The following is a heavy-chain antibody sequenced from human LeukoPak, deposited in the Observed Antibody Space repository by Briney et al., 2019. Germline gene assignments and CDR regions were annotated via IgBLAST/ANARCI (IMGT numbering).Heavy chain of an antibody. D-gene: IGHD2-15*01. CDR1: GGSFSNYY. J-gene: IGHJ4*02. V-gene: IGHV4-34*01. Sequence: SETLSLTCAVYGGSFSNYYWSWIRQPPGKGLEWIGEINHGGTTKYNPSLKSRVTISVDTSKKQFSLKLISMTAADTSVYYCARSRCSGGSCYSDYWGQGTLVTVSS. CDR3: ARSRCSGGSCYSDY. CDR2: INHGGTT.